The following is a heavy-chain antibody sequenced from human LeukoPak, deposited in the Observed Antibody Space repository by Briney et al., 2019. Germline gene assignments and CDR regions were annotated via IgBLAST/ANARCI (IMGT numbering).Heavy chain of an antibody. V-gene: IGHV4-31*03. CDR1: GGSISSGGSY. D-gene: IGHD3-16*02. CDR3: ARGRLRLGELSFGFDY. J-gene: IGHJ4*02. Sequence: SSQTLSLTCTVSGGSISSGGSYWSWIRQHPGKGLEWIGYIYYSGSTYYNPSLKSRVTISVDTSKNQFSLKLSSVTAADTAVYYCARGRLRLGELSFGFDYWGQGTLVTVSS. CDR2: IYYSGST.